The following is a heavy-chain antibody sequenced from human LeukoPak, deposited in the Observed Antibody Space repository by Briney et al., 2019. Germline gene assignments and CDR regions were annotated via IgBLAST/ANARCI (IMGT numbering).Heavy chain of an antibody. D-gene: IGHD4-17*01. V-gene: IGHV3-23*01. CDR1: GFTFSSPA. CDR3: AKVKYDYGDPVGWFDP. CDR2: ISGSGERT. Sequence: PGGSLRLSCVASGFTFSSPALTWVRQVPGKGPKWVSHISGSGERTYYADSVRGRFTSSRDNSKNTLFLQMNSLRVEDTAVYYCAKVKYDYGDPVGWFDPWGQGTLVTVSS. J-gene: IGHJ5*02.